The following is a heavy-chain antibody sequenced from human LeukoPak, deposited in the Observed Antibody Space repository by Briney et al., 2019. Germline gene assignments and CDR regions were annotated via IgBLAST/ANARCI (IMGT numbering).Heavy chain of an antibody. Sequence: SEXXSLTCTVSGGSISXSYWTWXRQSPGKGLEXIGFIFYSGNTRYNPSLNSRVTISMDTSKSQFSLKLSSVTAADTAVYYCAGVATTVESWFDPWSQGTLVTVSS. CDR2: IFYSGNT. CDR1: GGSISXSY. CDR3: AGVATTVESWFDP. D-gene: IGHD1-1*01. V-gene: IGHV4-59*01. J-gene: IGHJ5*02.